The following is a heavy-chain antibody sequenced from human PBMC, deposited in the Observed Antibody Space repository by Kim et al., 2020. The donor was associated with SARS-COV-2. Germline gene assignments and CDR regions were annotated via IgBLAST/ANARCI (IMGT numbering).Heavy chain of an antibody. V-gene: IGHV3-23*01. J-gene: IGHJ6*02. CDR1: GFTFSSYA. D-gene: IGHD2-2*02. CDR2: ISGSGGST. Sequence: GGSLRLSCAASGFTFSSYAMSWVRQAPGKGLEWVSGISGSGGSTSYADSVKGRFTISREISMDTLYLQMNSLRAEDTAVYYCATIVPAAIDYYYGMDVWGQGTTVTVSS. CDR3: ATIVPAAIDYYYGMDV.